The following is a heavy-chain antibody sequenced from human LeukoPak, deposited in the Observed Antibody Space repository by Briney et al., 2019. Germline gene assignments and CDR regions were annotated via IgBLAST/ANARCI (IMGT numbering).Heavy chain of an antibody. V-gene: IGHV3-11*01. CDR2: ISSSGSTI. CDR3: ARDWDYYYGMDV. J-gene: IGHJ6*02. Sequence: GGSLRLSCAAPGFTFSDYYMSWIRQAPGKGLEWVSYISSSGSTIYYADSVKGRFTISRDNAKNSLYLQMNSLRAEGTAVYYCARDWDYYYGMDVWGQGTMVTVSS. D-gene: IGHD3-16*01. CDR1: GFTFSDYY.